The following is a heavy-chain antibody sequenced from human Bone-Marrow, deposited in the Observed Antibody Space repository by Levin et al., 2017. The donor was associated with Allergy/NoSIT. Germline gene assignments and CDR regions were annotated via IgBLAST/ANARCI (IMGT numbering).Heavy chain of an antibody. D-gene: IGHD3-10*01. CDR2: IYSGDRT. Sequence: GGSLRLSCEVSGFIVNDYYMKWVRQAPGQGPERVSVIYSGDRTFYSDSVKGRFTISRENSNTTLYLQMNSLRVEDSAIYYCARGPRIGNARGWFDPWGHGTLVTVTS. J-gene: IGHJ5*02. CDR3: ARGPRIGNARGWFDP. V-gene: IGHV3-66*01. CDR1: GFIVNDYY.